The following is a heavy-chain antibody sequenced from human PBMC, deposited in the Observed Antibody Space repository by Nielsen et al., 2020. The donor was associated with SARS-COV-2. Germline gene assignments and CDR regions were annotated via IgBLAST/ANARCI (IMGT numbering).Heavy chain of an antibody. V-gene: IGHV4-31*03. CDR2: IYYSGNT. J-gene: IGHJ4*02. Sequence: SETLSLTCTVSGGSIGNDGHYWSWIRQHPGKGLEWIGYIYYSGNTYYNPNLKSRVALSIDTSKKQFSLSLTSVTAADTAVYYCARMGGYFYDSRGYDFDFWGQGALVTVSS. CDR3: ARMGGYFYDSRGYDFDF. D-gene: IGHD3-22*01. CDR1: GGSIGNDGHY.